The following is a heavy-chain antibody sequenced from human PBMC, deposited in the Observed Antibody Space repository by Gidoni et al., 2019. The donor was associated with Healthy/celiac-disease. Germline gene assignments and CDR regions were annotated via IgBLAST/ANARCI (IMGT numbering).Heavy chain of an antibody. Sequence: QVQLQESGPGLVKPSETLSLTCAVSGYSISSGYYWGWIRQPPGKGLEWIGSIYHSGSTYYNPSLKRRVTISVDTSKNQFSLKLSSVTAADTAVYYCARESGFGDYWGQGTLVTVSS. CDR1: GYSISSGYY. D-gene: IGHD6-25*01. V-gene: IGHV4-38-2*02. CDR2: IYHSGST. CDR3: ARESGFGDY. J-gene: IGHJ4*02.